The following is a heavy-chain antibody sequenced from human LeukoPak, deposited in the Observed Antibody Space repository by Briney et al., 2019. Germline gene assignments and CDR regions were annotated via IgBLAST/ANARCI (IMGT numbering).Heavy chain of an antibody. CDR1: GYTFTAYY. Sequence: ASVKVSCKAAGYTFTAYYIHWVRQAPGQGLEWMGWINPNSGGTNSAQKFQGRVTMTRDSSISTAYMEISRLTSDDTAVYHCARVGSITARKNYFDYRAREPWSPSPQ. CDR2: INPNSGGT. J-gene: IGHJ4*02. CDR3: ARVGSITARKNYFDY. D-gene: IGHD6-6*01. V-gene: IGHV1-2*02.